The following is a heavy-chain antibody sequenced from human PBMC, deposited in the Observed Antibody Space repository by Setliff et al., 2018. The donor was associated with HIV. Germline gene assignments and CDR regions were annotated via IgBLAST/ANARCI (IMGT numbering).Heavy chain of an antibody. CDR2: IIPIFGTA. J-gene: IGHJ6*03. CDR3: ARDPGEGGGGFLEWTIGYYYYMDV. Sequence: GASVKVSCKASGGTFSSYAISWVRQAPGQGLEWMGGIIPIFGTANYAQKFQGRVTITADKSTSTAYMELSSLRSDDTAVYYCARDPGEGGGGFLEWTIGYYYYMDVWGKGTTVTVSS. CDR1: GGTFSSYA. V-gene: IGHV1-69*06. D-gene: IGHD3-3*01.